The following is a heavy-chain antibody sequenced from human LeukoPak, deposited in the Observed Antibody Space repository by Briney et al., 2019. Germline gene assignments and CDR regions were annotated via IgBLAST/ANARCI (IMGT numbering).Heavy chain of an antibody. J-gene: IGHJ4*02. CDR2: IYSGGST. Sequence: GGSLGLSCAASGFTVSSNYMSWVRQAPGKGLEWVSVIYSGGSTYYADSVKGRFTISRDSSKNTLYLQMNSLRAEDTAVYYCARDYHDYYGPGYWGQGTLVTVSS. CDR3: ARDYHDYYGPGY. D-gene: IGHD3-10*01. V-gene: IGHV3-53*01. CDR1: GFTVSSNY.